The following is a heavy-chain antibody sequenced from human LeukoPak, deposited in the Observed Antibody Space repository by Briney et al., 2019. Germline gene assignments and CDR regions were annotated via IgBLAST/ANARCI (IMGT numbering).Heavy chain of an antibody. CDR3: ARDPVAGIFDY. CDR1: VGSISSYY. CDR2: IYYSGST. Sequence: SETLSLTCTVSVGSISSYYWSWIRQPPRKRLEWIGYIYYSGSTNYNPSLKSRVTISVDTSKNQFSLKLSSVTAADTAVYYCARDPVAGIFDYWGQGTLVTVSS. D-gene: IGHD6-19*01. V-gene: IGHV4-59*01. J-gene: IGHJ4*02.